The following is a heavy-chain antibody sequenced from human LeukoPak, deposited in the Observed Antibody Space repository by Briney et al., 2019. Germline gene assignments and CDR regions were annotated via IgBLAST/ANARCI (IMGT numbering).Heavy chain of an antibody. V-gene: IGHV3-11*01. Sequence: GGSLRLSCAASGFTSRFSFSDYYMSWIRQAPGKGLEWLSFISNSGNTIHYADSVRGRFTISRDNAKNSLYLQMNSLRVDDTAIYYCAKDREPDSGWNFDYWGQGTLVIVSS. CDR3: AKDREPDSGWNFDY. CDR2: ISNSGNTI. CDR1: GFTSRFSFSDYY. D-gene: IGHD6-19*01. J-gene: IGHJ4*01.